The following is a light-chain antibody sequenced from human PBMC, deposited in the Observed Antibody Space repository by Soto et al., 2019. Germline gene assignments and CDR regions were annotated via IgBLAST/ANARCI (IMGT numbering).Light chain of an antibody. J-gene: IGLJ1*01. Sequence: QSALTQPASVSGSPGQSITISCTGTSSDVGGYNYVSWYQQHPGKAPKLMIYEVSNRPSGVSNRFSGSKSGNTASLTISGLQAEDEADYYCSSYTSNILYVFGTGTKVTVL. CDR1: SSDVGGYNY. CDR2: EVS. CDR3: SSYTSNILYV. V-gene: IGLV2-14*01.